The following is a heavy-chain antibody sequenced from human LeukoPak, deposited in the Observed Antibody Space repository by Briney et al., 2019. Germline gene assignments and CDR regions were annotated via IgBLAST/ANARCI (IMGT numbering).Heavy chain of an antibody. CDR1: GGSISSSSYY. J-gene: IGHJ3*02. CDR3: ARDKGGNRWFGEFDAFDI. Sequence: SETLSLTCTVSGGSISSSSYYWGWIRQPPGKGLEWIGSIYYSGSTYYNPCLKSRVTISVDTSKNQFSLKLSSVTAADTAVYYCARDKGGNRWFGEFDAFDIWGQGTMVTVSS. D-gene: IGHD3-10*01. V-gene: IGHV4-39*07. CDR2: IYYSGST.